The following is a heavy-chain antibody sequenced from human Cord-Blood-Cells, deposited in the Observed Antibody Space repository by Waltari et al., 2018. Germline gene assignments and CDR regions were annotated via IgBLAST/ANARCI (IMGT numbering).Heavy chain of an antibody. Sequence: KGREWVANIKQDGSEKYYVDSVKGRFTISRDNAKNSLYLQMNSLRAEDTAVYYCARDYDFWSGYYYYYYGMDVWGQGTTVTVSS. J-gene: IGHJ6*02. D-gene: IGHD3-3*01. CDR2: IKQDGSEK. V-gene: IGHV3-7*01. CDR3: ARDYDFWSGYYYYYYGMDV.